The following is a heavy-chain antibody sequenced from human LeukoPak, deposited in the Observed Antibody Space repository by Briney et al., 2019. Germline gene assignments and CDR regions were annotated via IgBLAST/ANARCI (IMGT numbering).Heavy chain of an antibody. Sequence: PSETLSLTCTVSGGSISSSSYYWGWIRQPPGKGLEWIGSIYYSGSTYYNPSLKGRVTISVDTSKNQFSLKLSSVTAADTAVYYCAAELNGVNSYCCNFEIWGQGTVVTVSS. CDR2: IYYSGST. V-gene: IGHV4-39*07. J-gene: IGHJ3*02. CDR3: AAELNGVNSYCCNFEI. D-gene: IGHD4-23*01. CDR1: GGSISSSSYY.